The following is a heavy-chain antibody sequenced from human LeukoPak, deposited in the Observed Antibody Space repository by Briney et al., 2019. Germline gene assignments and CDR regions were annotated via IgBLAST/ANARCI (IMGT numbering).Heavy chain of an antibody. CDR3: ARAPVAGTDAFDI. V-gene: IGHV1-8*01. Sequence: ASVKVSCKASGYTFTSYDINWVRQATGQGLEWMGWMNPNSGNTGYAQKFQGRVTMTRNTSISTAYMELRSLRSDVTAVYYCARAPVAGTDAFDIWGQGTMVTVSS. D-gene: IGHD6-19*01. CDR2: MNPNSGNT. CDR1: GYTFTSYD. J-gene: IGHJ3*02.